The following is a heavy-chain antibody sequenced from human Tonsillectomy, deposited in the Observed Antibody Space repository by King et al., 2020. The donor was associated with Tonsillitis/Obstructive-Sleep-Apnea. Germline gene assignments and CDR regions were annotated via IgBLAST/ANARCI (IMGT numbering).Heavy chain of an antibody. D-gene: IGHD1-7*01. J-gene: IGHJ5*02. Sequence: VQLVESGGGLVQPGGSLRLSCAASGFSFSRYWIHWVRHAPGKGLVWVSRITSDGSTTAYADSVKGRFSISRDNAKNTVFLQINSLRAEDTAVYYCVRDGGSGTPFDTWGQGTLVTVSS. CDR3: VRDGGSGTPFDT. CDR2: ITSDGSTT. V-gene: IGHV3-74*01. CDR1: GFSFSRYW.